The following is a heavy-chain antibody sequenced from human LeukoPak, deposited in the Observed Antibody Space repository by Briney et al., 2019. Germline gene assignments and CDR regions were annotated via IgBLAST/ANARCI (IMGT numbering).Heavy chain of an antibody. V-gene: IGHV3-30*02. CDR1: GFTFSSYD. D-gene: IGHD2-21*01. CDR3: ARAPVTSCRGVYCYPFDY. J-gene: IGHJ4*02. CDR2: GRYDGSNK. Sequence: GALRLSCATSGFTFSSYDMHWVRQAPGKGLEWVAFGRYDGSNKNYADSVQGRFTISRDNSKSTLYLHMTSLRVEDAGVYYCARAPVTSCRGVYCYPFDYWGQGTLVTVSS.